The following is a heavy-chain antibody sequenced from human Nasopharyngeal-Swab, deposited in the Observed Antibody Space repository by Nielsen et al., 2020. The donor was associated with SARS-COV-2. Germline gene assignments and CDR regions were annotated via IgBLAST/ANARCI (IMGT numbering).Heavy chain of an antibody. CDR1: GFTLSNYW. CDR3: TRVDVHDAFDM. D-gene: IGHD3-16*01. V-gene: IGHV3-74*01. J-gene: IGHJ3*02. CDR2: INTDASRT. Sequence: GESLKISCAASGFTLSNYWIHWARQTPGKGLLWVSRINTDASRTSYADSVKGRFTISRDNAKNTVYLQMNSLRGEDTAVYYCTRVDVHDAFDMWGQGTMVTVSS.